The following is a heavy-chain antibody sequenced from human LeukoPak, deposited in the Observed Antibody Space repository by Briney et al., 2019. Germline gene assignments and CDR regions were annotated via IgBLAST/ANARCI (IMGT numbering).Heavy chain of an antibody. V-gene: IGHV3-48*03. D-gene: IGHD3-3*01. CDR2: ISSSGGNI. J-gene: IGHJ4*02. Sequence: PGGSLRLSCAASGFTFSSYDMKWVGQAPGKGLEWVSHISSSGGNICYADSVKGRFTISRDNAKNSLYLQMNSLRAEDTAVYYCARGLRYTILGGDYYWGEGTLVTVSS. CDR1: GFTFSSYD. CDR3: ARGLRYTILGGDYY.